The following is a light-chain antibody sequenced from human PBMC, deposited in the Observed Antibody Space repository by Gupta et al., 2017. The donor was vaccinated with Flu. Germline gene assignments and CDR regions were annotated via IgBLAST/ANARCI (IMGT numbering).Light chain of an antibody. CDR2: ATY. CDR1: QGIVDY. CDR3: LQQFSYPWT. J-gene: IGKJ1*01. V-gene: IGKV1-17*01. Sequence: DIQMTQSPPCMSASVGDTVTITCRASQGIVDYLRWFQQKPGSAPKLLISATYKLQSGVPSRFSGTASGTEFTLTISSLQAEDFATYYCLQQFSYPWTFGQGTKVDIK.